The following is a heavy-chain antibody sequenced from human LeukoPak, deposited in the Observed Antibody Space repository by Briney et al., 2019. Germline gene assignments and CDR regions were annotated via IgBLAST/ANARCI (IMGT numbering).Heavy chain of an antibody. Sequence: SETLSLTCTVSGGSISSNSYYWGWIRQPPGKGLEWIGSIYYSGSTYYNPSLKSRVTISVDTSQNQFSLRLSSVTAADTAVYYCARGGSSSWYYWFDPWGQGTLVTVSS. CDR2: IYYSGST. CDR3: ARGGSSSWYYWFDP. CDR1: GGSISSNSYY. V-gene: IGHV4-39*07. D-gene: IGHD6-13*01. J-gene: IGHJ5*02.